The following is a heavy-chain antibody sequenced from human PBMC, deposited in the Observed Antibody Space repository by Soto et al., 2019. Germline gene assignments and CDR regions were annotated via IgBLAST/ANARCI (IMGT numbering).Heavy chain of an antibody. V-gene: IGHV3-23*01. Sequence: GGSLRLSCAASGFTFSSYAMSWVRQAPGKGLEWVSAISGSGGSTYYADSVKGRFTISRDNSKNTLYLQMNSLRAEDTAVYYCAKGRGGTIFGVVIQFDYWGQGTLVTVSS. D-gene: IGHD3-3*01. J-gene: IGHJ4*02. CDR2: ISGSGGST. CDR3: AKGRGGTIFGVVIQFDY. CDR1: GFTFSSYA.